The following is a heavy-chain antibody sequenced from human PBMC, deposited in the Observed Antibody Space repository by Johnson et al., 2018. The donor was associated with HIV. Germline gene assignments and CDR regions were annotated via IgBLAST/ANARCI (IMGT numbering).Heavy chain of an antibody. V-gene: IGHV3-23*04. CDR1: GFTFSSFA. D-gene: IGHD6-13*01. CDR2: ISGGGDNT. Sequence: VQLVESGGGLVQPGGSLRLSCVASGFTFSSFAMGWVRQAPGTGLEWVSAISGGGDNTPYTDSVKGRFTISRDNSKNTLYLKMNSLRAEDTAIYYCAKDYHTSSRDAFDFWGQGTMVTVSS. CDR3: AKDYHTSSRDAFDF. J-gene: IGHJ3*01.